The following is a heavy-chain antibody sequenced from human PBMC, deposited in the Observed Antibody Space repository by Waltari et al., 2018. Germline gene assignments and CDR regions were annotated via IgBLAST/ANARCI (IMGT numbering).Heavy chain of an antibody. Sequence: EVQLVESGGNLVQPGGSLRLHGIASGFTFSTYSMNWVRQAPGKGLEWISYITGSSRTIYYTDSVKGRFTVSRDNAKNSLFLQMSSLRVEDTAVYYCARPVAAAGNYGMDVWGQGTTVTVSS. CDR2: ITGSSRTI. V-gene: IGHV3-48*04. D-gene: IGHD6-13*01. CDR1: GFTFSTYS. CDR3: ARPVAAAGNYGMDV. J-gene: IGHJ6*02.